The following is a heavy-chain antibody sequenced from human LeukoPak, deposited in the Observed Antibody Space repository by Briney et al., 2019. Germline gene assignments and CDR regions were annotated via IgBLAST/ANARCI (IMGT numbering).Heavy chain of an antibody. CDR1: GFTFSSYG. Sequence: GGSLRLFCAASGFTFSSYGMSWVRQAPGKVLEWVSGSSASGAGTYYADSVKGRFTISRDNSENTLYLQMSSLRVEDTAVYFCAKYVQGWLASGNSFDMWGQGTVVIVSS. CDR2: SSASGAGT. J-gene: IGHJ3*02. D-gene: IGHD6-19*01. CDR3: AKYVQGWLASGNSFDM. V-gene: IGHV3-23*01.